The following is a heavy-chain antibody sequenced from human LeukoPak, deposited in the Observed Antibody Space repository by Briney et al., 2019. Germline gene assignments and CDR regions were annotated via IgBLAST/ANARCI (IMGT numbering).Heavy chain of an antibody. V-gene: IGHV4-59*08. D-gene: IGHD6-19*01. J-gene: IGHJ4*02. CDR1: GGSISSYY. Sequence: SETLSLTCTVSGGSISSYYWSWIRQPPGKGLEWIGYIYYSGSTNYNPSLKSRVTISVDTSKNQFSLKLSSVTAADTAVYYCARNNYPGIAMVDYWGQGTLVTVSS. CDR3: ARNNYPGIAMVDY. CDR2: IYYSGST.